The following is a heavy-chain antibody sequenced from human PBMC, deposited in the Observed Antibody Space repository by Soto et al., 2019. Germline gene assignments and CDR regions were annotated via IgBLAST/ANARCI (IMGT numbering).Heavy chain of an antibody. CDR1: GFSLSTSGVG. CDR2: IYWNDDK. V-gene: IGHV2-5*01. CDR3: AHSKYYDFWSGYPIYYYYGMDV. J-gene: IGHJ6*02. Sequence: SGPTLVNPTQTLTLTCTFSGFSLSTSGVGVGWIRQPPGKALEWLALIYWNDDKRYSPSLKSRLTITKDTSKNQVVLTMTNMDPVDTATYYCAHSKYYDFWSGYPIYYYYGMDVRGQGTTVTVSS. D-gene: IGHD3-3*01.